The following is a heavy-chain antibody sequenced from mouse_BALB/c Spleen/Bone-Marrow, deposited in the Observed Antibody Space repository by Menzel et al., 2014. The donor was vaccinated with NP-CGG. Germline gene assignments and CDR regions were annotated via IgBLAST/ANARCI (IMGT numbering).Heavy chain of an antibody. CDR2: ISSGGSYT. CDR3: VRRVQLDY. Sequence: EVQRVESGGGLVKPGGSLKLSCAASGFAFSSYDMSWVRQTPEKRLEWVATISSGGSYTYYPDSVKGRFTISRDNARNTLSLQMSSLRSEDTALYYCVRRVQLDYWGQGTTLTVSS. J-gene: IGHJ2*01. V-gene: IGHV5-9*02. CDR1: GFAFSSYD.